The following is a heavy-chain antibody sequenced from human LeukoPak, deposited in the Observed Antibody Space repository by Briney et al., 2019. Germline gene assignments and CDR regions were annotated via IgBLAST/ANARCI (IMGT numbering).Heavy chain of an antibody. CDR2: IKQDGSEK. CDR3: ARDRVLLSTSPLDY. J-gene: IGHJ4*02. V-gene: IGHV3-7*01. CDR1: GFTFXSYW. D-gene: IGHD2/OR15-2a*01. Sequence: XXASGFTFXSYWMSWVRQAPGKGLEWVANIKQDGSEKYYVDSVKGRFTISRDNAKNSLYLQMNSLRAEDTAVYYCARDRVLLSTSPLDYWGQGTLVTVSS.